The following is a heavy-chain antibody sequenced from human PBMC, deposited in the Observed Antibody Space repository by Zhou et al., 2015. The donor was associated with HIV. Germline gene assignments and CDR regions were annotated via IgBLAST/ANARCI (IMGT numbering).Heavy chain of an antibody. D-gene: IGHD5-24*01. V-gene: IGHV3-23*01. CDR1: GFMFSDYT. J-gene: IGHJ6*02. CDR2: ISGRGNRV. Sequence: EVQLLESGGGLVQPGGSLRPSCVASGFMFSDYTMNWVRHVPGKGLEWVCSISGRGNRVYYADSVKGRFTVSRDDSKNILYLQMKSLRADDTAIYYCAKDLGSDAYNFPGYHYYAMDVWGQGTTVTVSS. CDR3: AKDLGSDAYNFPGYHYYAMDV.